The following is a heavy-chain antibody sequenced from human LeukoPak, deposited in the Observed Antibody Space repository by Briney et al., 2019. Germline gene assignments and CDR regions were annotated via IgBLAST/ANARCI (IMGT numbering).Heavy chain of an antibody. CDR2: INHSGST. CDR3: ARRRYYGSGSPNWFDP. Sequence: PSETLSLTCAVYGGSFSGYYWSWIRQPPGKGLEWLGEINHSGSTNYNPSLKSRVTISVDTSKNQFSLKLSSVTAADTAVYYCARRRYYGSGSPNWFDPWGQGTLVTVSS. D-gene: IGHD3-10*01. J-gene: IGHJ5*02. V-gene: IGHV4-34*01. CDR1: GGSFSGYY.